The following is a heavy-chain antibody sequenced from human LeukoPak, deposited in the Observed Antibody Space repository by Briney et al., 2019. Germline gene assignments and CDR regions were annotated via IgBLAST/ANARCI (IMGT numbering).Heavy chain of an antibody. CDR1: GYSFTSYW. D-gene: IGHD6-13*01. J-gene: IGHJ4*02. CDR3: ARQGSSWQKAFDY. V-gene: IGHV5-51*01. CDR2: IYPGDSDT. Sequence: GESLKISCKGCGYSFTSYWIGWVRQMPGKGLEWMGIIYPGDSDTRYSPSFQGQVTISADKSISTAYLQWSSLKASDTAMYYCARQGSSWQKAFDYWGQGTLVTVSS.